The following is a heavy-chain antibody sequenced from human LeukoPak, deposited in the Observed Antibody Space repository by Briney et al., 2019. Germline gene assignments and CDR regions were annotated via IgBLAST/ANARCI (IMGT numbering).Heavy chain of an antibody. J-gene: IGHJ6*03. CDR3: ARHAQRYYYYYMDV. CDR1: GYTFGNHW. CDR2: IFPPDSDT. V-gene: IGHV5-51*01. Sequence: GESLKISCQASGYTFGNHWIGWVRQMSGKGLEWMGIIFPPDSDTTYNPSFQGHITISIDRFLNTAYLQWSSLEASDTAMYYCARHAQRYYYYYMDVWGKGTTVTVSS.